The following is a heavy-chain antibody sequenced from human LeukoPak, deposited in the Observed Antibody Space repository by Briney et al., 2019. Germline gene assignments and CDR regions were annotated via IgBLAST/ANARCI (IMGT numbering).Heavy chain of an antibody. V-gene: IGHV3-20*04. Sequence: GGSLRLSCAASGFSFDDYCMSWVRQAPGKGLEWVASINWNGGSTGYADSVKGRFTISRDNAKNSLYLKMNSLRAEDTAVYYCAKDRYSGSYLDYWGEGSLVTVYS. CDR3: AKDRYSGSYLDY. J-gene: IGHJ4*02. D-gene: IGHD1-26*01. CDR2: INWNGGST. CDR1: GFSFDDYC.